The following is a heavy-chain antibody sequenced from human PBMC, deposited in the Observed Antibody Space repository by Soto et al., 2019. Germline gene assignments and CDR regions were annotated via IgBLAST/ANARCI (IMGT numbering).Heavy chain of an antibody. V-gene: IGHV3-74*03. CDR2: MTGDGRTT. J-gene: IGHJ4*02. CDR1: GFTFGDYW. Sequence: GGSLRLSCAASGFTFGDYWMHWVRQPPGKGPEWVSRMTGDGRTTQYADSVKGRFTASRDNAKSTLYLQMNSLRAEDTAVYYCATAEVDYWGPGTLVNVSS. CDR3: ATAEVDY.